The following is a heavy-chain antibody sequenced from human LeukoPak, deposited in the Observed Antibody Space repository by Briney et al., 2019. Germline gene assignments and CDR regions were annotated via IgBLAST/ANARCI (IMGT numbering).Heavy chain of an antibody. Sequence: SETLSLTCTVSGGSISSSSYYWGWIRQPPGKGLDWIGTIYYSGTTYYNPSFTSRLSISIDTPKNQFSLKLNSVSAADTAVYYCARVVAAAGNNWFDPWGQGTLVTVSS. J-gene: IGHJ5*02. CDR2: IYYSGTT. V-gene: IGHV4-39*07. CDR1: GGSISSSSYY. D-gene: IGHD6-13*01. CDR3: ARVVAAAGNNWFDP.